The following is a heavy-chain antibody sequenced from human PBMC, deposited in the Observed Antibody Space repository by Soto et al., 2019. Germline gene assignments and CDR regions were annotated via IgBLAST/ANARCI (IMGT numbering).Heavy chain of an antibody. J-gene: IGHJ4*02. CDR3: ARVGQYYDSSGLYGI. D-gene: IGHD3-22*01. CDR2: ISSSSSYI. CDR1: GFTFSSYS. Sequence: GGSLRLSCAASGFTFSSYSMNWVRQAPGKGLEWVSSISSSSSYIYYADSVKGRFTISRDNAKNSLYLQMNSLRAEDTAVYYCARVGQYYDSSGLYGIWGQGTLVTVSS. V-gene: IGHV3-21*01.